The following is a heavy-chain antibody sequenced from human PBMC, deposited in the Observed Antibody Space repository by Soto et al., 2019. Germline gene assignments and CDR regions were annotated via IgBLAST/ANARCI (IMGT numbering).Heavy chain of an antibody. Sequence: PSETLSLTCTVSGGSISDSNDHWGWIRQSPGQGLEWIGYIYYSGSTNYNPSLKSRVTISVDTSKNQFSLKLSSVTAAGTAVYYCARAPRGNYGYPSYFDYWGQGTLVTVSS. V-gene: IGHV4-61*05. CDR1: GGSISDSNDH. CDR2: IYYSGST. CDR3: ARAPRGNYGYPSYFDY. J-gene: IGHJ4*02. D-gene: IGHD3-10*01.